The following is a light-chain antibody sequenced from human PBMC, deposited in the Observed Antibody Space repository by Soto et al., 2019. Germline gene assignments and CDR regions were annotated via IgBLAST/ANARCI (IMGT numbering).Light chain of an antibody. J-gene: IGLJ1*01. V-gene: IGLV2-14*01. CDR1: SSDVGGYNY. CDR2: EVT. Sequence: LTQPASVSGSPGQSITISCTGTSSDVGGYNYVSWYQQHPGKAPKLMIYEVTNRPSGVSNRFSGSKSGNAASLTISGLRAEDEADYYCSSYRSSITYVFGTGTKVTVL. CDR3: SSYRSSITYV.